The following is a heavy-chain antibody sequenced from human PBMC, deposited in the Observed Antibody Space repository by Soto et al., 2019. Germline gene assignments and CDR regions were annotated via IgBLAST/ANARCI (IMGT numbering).Heavy chain of an antibody. Sequence: XESLKISCQGSGYSFTSNWIGWVRQMPGKGLEWMGIINPADSDIKYSPSFQGQVTISADKSIGTAYRQWSSLKASDTAMYYCARHQRDDASRKIDCWGQGTLVTVSS. CDR2: INPADSDI. CDR3: ARHQRDDASRKIDC. D-gene: IGHD3-16*01. V-gene: IGHV5-51*01. J-gene: IGHJ4*02. CDR1: GYSFTSNW.